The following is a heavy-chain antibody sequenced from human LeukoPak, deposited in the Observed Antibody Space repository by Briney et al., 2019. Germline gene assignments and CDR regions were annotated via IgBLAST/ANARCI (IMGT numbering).Heavy chain of an antibody. Sequence: PGRSLRLSCAASGFTFSSYDMHWVRQAPGKGLEWVAIIWHDGNNKYYADSVRGRFTISRDNSKNTLYLEMNSLRAEDTAVYYCARDGAYSYTYWGQGTLVIVSS. CDR1: GFTFSSYD. D-gene: IGHD5-18*01. CDR3: ARDGAYSYTY. V-gene: IGHV3-33*01. CDR2: IWHDGNNK. J-gene: IGHJ4*02.